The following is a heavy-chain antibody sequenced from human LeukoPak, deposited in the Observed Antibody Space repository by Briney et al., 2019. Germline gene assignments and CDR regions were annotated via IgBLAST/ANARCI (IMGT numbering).Heavy chain of an antibody. V-gene: IGHV3-30-3*01. Sequence: PGRSLRLSCAASGFTFSSYAMHWVRQAPGKGLEWVAAISYDGSNKYYADSVKGRFTISRDNSKNTLYLQMNSLRADDTAVYYCARDGIVVVPAAILRYYYYGMDVWGQGTTVTVSS. CDR1: GFTFSSYA. J-gene: IGHJ6*02. D-gene: IGHD2-2*02. CDR3: ARDGIVVVPAAILRYYYYGMDV. CDR2: ISYDGSNK.